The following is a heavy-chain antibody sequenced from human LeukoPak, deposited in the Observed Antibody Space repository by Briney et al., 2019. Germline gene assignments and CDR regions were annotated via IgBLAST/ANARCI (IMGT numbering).Heavy chain of an antibody. Sequence: SVKVSCKASGYTFTSYAISWVRQAPGQGLEWMGGIIPIFGTANYAQKFQGRVTITADESTSTAYMELSSLRSEDTAVYYCARDQIGGDAGGSSRVDYWGQGTLVTVSS. V-gene: IGHV1-69*13. CDR1: GYTFTSYA. D-gene: IGHD2-21*02. CDR3: ARDQIGGDAGGSSRVDY. J-gene: IGHJ4*02. CDR2: IIPIFGTA.